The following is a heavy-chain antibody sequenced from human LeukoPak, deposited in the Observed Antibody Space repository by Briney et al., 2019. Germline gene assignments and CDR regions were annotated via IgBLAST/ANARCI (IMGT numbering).Heavy chain of an antibody. CDR2: ISGSGGST. V-gene: IGHV3-23*01. Sequence: PGGSLRLSCATSGFTFTNFAMNWVRQAPGKGLEWVSAISGSGGSTYYADSVKGRFTISRDNSKNTLYLQMNSLRAEDTAVYYCAKDRTTVTTVAGYFDYWGQGTLVTVSS. CDR1: GFTFTNFA. CDR3: AKDRTTVTTVAGYFDY. D-gene: IGHD4-17*01. J-gene: IGHJ4*02.